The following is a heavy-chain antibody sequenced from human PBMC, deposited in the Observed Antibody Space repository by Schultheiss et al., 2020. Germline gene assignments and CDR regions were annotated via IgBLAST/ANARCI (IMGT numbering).Heavy chain of an antibody. CDR1: GGSFSGYY. CDR2: INHSGST. V-gene: IGHV4-34*01. Sequence: SETLSLTCAVYGGSFSGYYWSWIRQPPGKGLEWIGEINHSGSTNYNPSLKSRVTISVDKSKNQFSLKLSSVTAADTAVYYCARTTGPMDVWGQGTTVTVSS. CDR3: ARTTGPMDV. D-gene: IGHD1-1*01. J-gene: IGHJ6*02.